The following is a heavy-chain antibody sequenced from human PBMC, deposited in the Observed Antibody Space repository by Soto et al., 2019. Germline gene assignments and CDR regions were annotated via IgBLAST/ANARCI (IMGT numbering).Heavy chain of an antibody. V-gene: IGHV3-23*01. CDR1: GFSFSSYG. Sequence: PGGSPRLSCAASGFSFSSYGTSWVRRAPGKGLEWVSGSGSGGSIHYADSVKGRFTIFRDNSKNTLYVQMNNLRAEDTGEYYCVKGRGFGGWYAYYFDYWGQGTLVTVSS. D-gene: IGHD6-19*01. CDR3: VKGRGFGGWYAYYFDY. J-gene: IGHJ4*02. CDR2: SGSGGSI.